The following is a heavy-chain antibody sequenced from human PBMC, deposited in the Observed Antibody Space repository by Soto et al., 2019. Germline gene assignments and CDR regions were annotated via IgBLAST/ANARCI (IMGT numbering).Heavy chain of an antibody. Sequence: QVQLVESGGGVVQPGRSLRLSCAASGFTFSSYGMHWVRQAPGKGLEWVAVISYDGSNKYYADSVKGRFTISRDNSKNTLYLQMTSLRAEDTAVYYCAKDRDGYYSFDYWGQGTLVTVSS. CDR1: GFTFSSYG. CDR2: ISYDGSNK. V-gene: IGHV3-30*18. J-gene: IGHJ4*02. CDR3: AKDRDGYYSFDY. D-gene: IGHD5-12*01.